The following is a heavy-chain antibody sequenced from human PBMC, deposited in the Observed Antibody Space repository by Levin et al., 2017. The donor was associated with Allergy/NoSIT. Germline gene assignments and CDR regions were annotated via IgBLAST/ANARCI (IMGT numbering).Heavy chain of an antibody. Sequence: SVKVSCKASGGTFSSYAISWVRQAPGQGLEWMGGIIPIFGTANYAQKFQGRVTITADESTSTAYMELSSLRSEDTAVYYCALGLSGSYPREDAFDIWGQGTMVTVSS. V-gene: IGHV1-69*13. CDR2: IIPIFGTA. CDR1: GGTFSSYA. J-gene: IGHJ3*02. CDR3: ALGLSGSYPREDAFDI. D-gene: IGHD3-10*01.